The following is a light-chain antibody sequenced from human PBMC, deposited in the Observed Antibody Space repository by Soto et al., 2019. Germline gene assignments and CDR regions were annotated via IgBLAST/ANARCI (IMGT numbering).Light chain of an antibody. Sequence: QLVLTQPASVSGSPGQSITISCTGTSSDIGGYNYVSWYQQHPGEAPKLVIYEVSNRPSGVSNRFSGSKSGNTASLTISGLQADDEADYYCCSKTSSITDVFGSGTKLTVL. CDR2: EVS. V-gene: IGLV2-14*01. CDR1: SSDIGGYNY. J-gene: IGLJ1*01. CDR3: CSKTSSITDV.